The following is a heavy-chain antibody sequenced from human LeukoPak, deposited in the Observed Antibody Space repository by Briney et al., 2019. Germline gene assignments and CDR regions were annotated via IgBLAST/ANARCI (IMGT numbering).Heavy chain of an antibody. CDR3: ARIEYFDWLSQFDY. CDR2: IYPGDSDT. Sequence: GESLKISCKGSGYNFTSYWIGWVRPVPGKGLEWMGIIYPGDSDTRYSPSFQGQVTISADKSISTAYLQWSSLKASDTAMYYCARIEYFDWLSQFDYWGQGTLVTVSS. CDR1: GYNFTSYW. J-gene: IGHJ4*02. D-gene: IGHD3-9*01. V-gene: IGHV5-51*01.